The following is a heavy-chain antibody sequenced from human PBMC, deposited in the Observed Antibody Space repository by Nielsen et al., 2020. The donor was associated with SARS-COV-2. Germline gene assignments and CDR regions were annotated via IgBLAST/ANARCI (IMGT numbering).Heavy chain of an antibody. CDR3: AKTISDAFDI. CDR1: GFTFDDYA. J-gene: IGHJ3*02. Sequence: GGSLRLSCAASGFTFDDYAMHWVRQAPGKGLEWVSGISWNSGSIGYADSVKGRFTISRDNAKNSLYLQMNSLRAEDTALYYCAKTISDAFDIWGQGTMVTVSS. V-gene: IGHV3-9*01. D-gene: IGHD3-3*02. CDR2: ISWNSGSI.